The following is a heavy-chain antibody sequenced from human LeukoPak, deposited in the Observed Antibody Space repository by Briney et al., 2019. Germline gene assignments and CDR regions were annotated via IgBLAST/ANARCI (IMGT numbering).Heavy chain of an antibody. D-gene: IGHD4-17*01. V-gene: IGHV1-8*02. Sequence: ASVKVSCKASGYTFTGYYMHWVRQAPGQGLEWMGWMNPNSGDSGYAQELQGRVTMTRDTSISTAYMELSSLTFEDTALYFCARFSPDENHGDYAFDYWGQGTPVTVSS. CDR3: ARFSPDENHGDYAFDY. CDR1: GYTFTGYY. CDR2: MNPNSGDS. J-gene: IGHJ4*02.